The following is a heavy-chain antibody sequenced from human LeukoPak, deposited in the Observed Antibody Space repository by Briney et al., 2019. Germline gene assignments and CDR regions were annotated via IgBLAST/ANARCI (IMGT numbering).Heavy chain of an antibody. CDR1: GYSFTGYY. Sequence: ASVKVTCKASGYSFTGYYMNWVRQTPGQGLEWMGWINPNSGGTNYAQKFQGRVTMTRDTSISTAYMELSGLRSDDTAVYYCARAEYYYESSGLKGLPCEYWGQGTQVTVSS. D-gene: IGHD3-22*01. CDR3: ARAEYYYESSGLKGLPCEY. J-gene: IGHJ4*02. CDR2: INPNSGGT. V-gene: IGHV1-2*02.